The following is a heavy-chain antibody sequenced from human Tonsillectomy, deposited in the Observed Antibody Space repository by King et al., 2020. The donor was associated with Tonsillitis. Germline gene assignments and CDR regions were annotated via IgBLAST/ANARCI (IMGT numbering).Heavy chain of an antibody. J-gene: IGHJ6*03. Sequence: VQLVESGGGLAHPGGSLRLSCAASGFTFNHYAMNWVRQAPGKGPEWISYISSGSSTNNYADSVKGRFTIARDNAKNSLYLQMNSRSAVDTAVYFCARTRAPPGSGDYQIYYMDGWGKGTTVTVS. CDR3: ARTRAPPGSGDYQIYYMDG. CDR2: ISSGSSTN. D-gene: IGHD4-17*01. V-gene: IGHV3-48*04. CDR1: GFTFNHYA.